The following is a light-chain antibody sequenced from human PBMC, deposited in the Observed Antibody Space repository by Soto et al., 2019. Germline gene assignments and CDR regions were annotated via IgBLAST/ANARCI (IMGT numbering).Light chain of an antibody. CDR1: QNINRW. Sequence: GDRVTITCRASQNINRWLAWYQQKPGKAPKLLIYDASNLESGVPSRFSGSGSGTDFTLTISSLQPDDFATYYCQQYNSYSPLTFGGGTKVDIK. J-gene: IGKJ4*01. V-gene: IGKV1-5*01. CDR2: DAS. CDR3: QQYNSYSPLT.